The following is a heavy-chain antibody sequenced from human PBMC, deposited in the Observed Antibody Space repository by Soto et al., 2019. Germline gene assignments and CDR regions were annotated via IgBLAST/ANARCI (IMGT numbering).Heavy chain of an antibody. CDR1: GGSLTKYY. D-gene: IGHD3-3*01. J-gene: IGHJ4*02. CDR3: ARDNNDFWSLYPLAFDY. V-gene: IGHV4-4*07. CDR2: ISTSGNV. Sequence: PSETLSLTCTVSGGSLTKYYWSWIRQPAGKGLEWIGRISTSGNVVSKASLRSRLTMSVDTSKNQFSLRLTPVTAADTAVYYCARDNNDFWSLYPLAFDYWGQGALVTVSS.